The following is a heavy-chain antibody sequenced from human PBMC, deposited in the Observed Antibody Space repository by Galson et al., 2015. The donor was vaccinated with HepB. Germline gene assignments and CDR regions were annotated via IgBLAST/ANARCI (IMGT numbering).Heavy chain of an antibody. J-gene: IGHJ4*02. CDR3: AKSRYNNFLTYFDY. CDR1: GLTFSRYA. V-gene: IGHV3-23*01. Sequence: SLRLSCAVSGLTFSRYAMAWVRQAPGKGLEWVSGISGSGAGTYYADSVKGRFTISRDNSKNTLFLQMNSLRAEDTAVYFCAKSRYNNFLTYFDYWGQGTLVTVSS. CDR2: ISGSGAGT. D-gene: IGHD4-11*01.